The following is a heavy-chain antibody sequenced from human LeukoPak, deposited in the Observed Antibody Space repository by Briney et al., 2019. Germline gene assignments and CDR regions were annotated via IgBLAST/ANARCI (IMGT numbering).Heavy chain of an antibody. D-gene: IGHD3-10*01. CDR3: AKGYHYYAF. CDR2: LRDDGSNK. V-gene: IGHV3-30*02. CDR1: GFTFSSYG. Sequence: GGSLRLSCAASGFTFSSYGMHWVRQAPGKGLEWVAFLRDDGSNKYSADSVKGRFTISRDNSKNTLYLQMNSLRAEDTAVYYCAKGYHYYAFWGQGKMVPVSS. J-gene: IGHJ3*01.